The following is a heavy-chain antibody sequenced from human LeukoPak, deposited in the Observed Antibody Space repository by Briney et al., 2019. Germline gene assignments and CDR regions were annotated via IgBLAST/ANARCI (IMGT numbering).Heavy chain of an antibody. CDR3: ARTLRRGEVVPAAGTYYFDY. V-gene: IGHV5-51*01. CDR1: GYSFTSYW. CDR2: IYPGGSDT. D-gene: IGHD2-2*01. J-gene: IGHJ4*02. Sequence: GESLKISCKGSGYSFTSYWIGWVRQMPGKGLEWMGIIYPGGSDTRYSPSFQGQVTISADKSISTAYLQWSSLKASDTAMYYCARTLRRGEVVPAAGTYYFDYWGQGTLVTVSS.